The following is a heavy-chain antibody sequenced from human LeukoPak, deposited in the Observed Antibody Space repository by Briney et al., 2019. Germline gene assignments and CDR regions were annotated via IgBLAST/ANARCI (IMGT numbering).Heavy chain of an antibody. CDR2: IIPILGIA. J-gene: IGHJ4*02. CDR3: ARGAAAHV. V-gene: IGHV1-69*04. CDR1: GGTFSSYA. D-gene: IGHD6-13*01. Sequence: ASVKVSCKASGGTFSSYAISWVRQAPGQGLEWMGRIIPILGIANYAQKFQGRVTITTDESTSTAYMELSSLRSEDTAVYYCARGAAAHVWGQGTLVTVSS.